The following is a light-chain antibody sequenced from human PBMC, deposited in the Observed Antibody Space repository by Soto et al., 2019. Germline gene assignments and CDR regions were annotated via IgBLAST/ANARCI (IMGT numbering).Light chain of an antibody. J-gene: IGKJ2*01. Sequence: DIQMTQSPSSLSASVGDRVTITCRASQGIRNYLAWYQQKPGKVPKLLIYAASTLQSGVPSRFSGRGSGTDFSLTISSLQPEDTATYYCQQYDHPPYTFGQGTKLEIK. V-gene: IGKV1-27*01. CDR3: QQYDHPPYT. CDR2: AAS. CDR1: QGIRNY.